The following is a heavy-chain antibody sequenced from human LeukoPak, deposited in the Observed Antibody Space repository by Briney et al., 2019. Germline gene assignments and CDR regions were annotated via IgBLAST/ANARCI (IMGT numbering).Heavy chain of an antibody. V-gene: IGHV3-7*01. CDR1: GFSFSSDW. CDR3: ATASMRIDY. J-gene: IGHJ4*02. Sequence: GGSLRLSCVASGFSFSSDWMTWVRQAPGKGLEWVANIKEDGSQTYYVDSVKGRFTISRDNAKNSLYLQMNSLRAGDTAVYYCATASMRIDYWGQGTLVTVSS. CDR2: IKEDGSQT.